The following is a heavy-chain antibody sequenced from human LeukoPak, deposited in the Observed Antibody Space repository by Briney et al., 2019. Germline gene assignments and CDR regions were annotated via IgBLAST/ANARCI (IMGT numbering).Heavy chain of an antibody. V-gene: IGHV3-74*01. J-gene: IGHJ4*02. CDR1: GFTFSSYW. CDR2: INSDGSST. D-gene: IGHD3-10*01. Sequence: GGSLRLCCAASGFTFSSYWMHWVRQAPGKGLVWVSRINSDGSSTTYADSVKGRFTISRDNAKNTLYLQVNSLRAEDTAVYYCANDKFGGMPLWGQGTLVTVPS. CDR3: ANDKFGGMPL.